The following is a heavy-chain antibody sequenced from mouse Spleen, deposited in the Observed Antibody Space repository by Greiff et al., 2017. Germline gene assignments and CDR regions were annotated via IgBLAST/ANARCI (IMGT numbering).Heavy chain of an antibody. CDR2: IRNKANGYTT. CDR1: GFTFTDYY. V-gene: IGHV7-3*01. CDR3: ASPRYRYDGPSTMDY. J-gene: IGHJ4*01. D-gene: IGHD2-14*01. Sequence: EVKLVESGGGLVQPGGSLSLSCAASGFTFTDYYMSWVRQPPGKALEWLGFIRNKANGYTTEYSASVKGRFTISRDNSQSILYLQMNALRAEDSATYYCASPRYRYDGPSTMDYWGQGTSVTVSS.